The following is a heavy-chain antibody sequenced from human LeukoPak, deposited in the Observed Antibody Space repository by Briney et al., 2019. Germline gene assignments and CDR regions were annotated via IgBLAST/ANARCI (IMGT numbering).Heavy chain of an antibody. CDR2: IYYSGST. V-gene: IGHV4-59*01. Sequence: PSETLSLTCTVSGGSISSYYWSWIRQPPGKGLEGIGYIYYSGSTNYNPSLKSRVTISVDTSKNQFSLKLSSVTAADTAVYYCARAHDYKQWLAITRRDDAFDIWGQGTMVTVSS. CDR3: ARAHDYKQWLAITRRDDAFDI. J-gene: IGHJ3*02. D-gene: IGHD6-19*01. CDR1: GGSISSYY.